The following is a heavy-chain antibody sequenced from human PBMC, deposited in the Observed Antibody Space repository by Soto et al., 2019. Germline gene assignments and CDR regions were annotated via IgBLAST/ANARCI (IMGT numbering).Heavy chain of an antibody. CDR1: GYTFTSYG. CDR3: ARGRYGDY. J-gene: IGHJ4*02. V-gene: IGHV1-18*01. D-gene: IGHD1-1*01. Sequence: QVHLVQSGAEVKKPGASVKVSCKASGYTFTSYGITWVRQAPGQGLEWMGWISDHNGNTDNAQKLQGRVIVTRDTSSSTAYMELRSLISDDTAVYYCARGRYGDYWGQGALVTVSS. CDR2: ISDHNGNT.